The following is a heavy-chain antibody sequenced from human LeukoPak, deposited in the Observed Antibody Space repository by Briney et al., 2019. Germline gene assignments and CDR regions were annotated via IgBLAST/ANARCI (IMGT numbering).Heavy chain of an antibody. D-gene: IGHD6-19*01. J-gene: IGHJ4*02. V-gene: IGHV3-30*03. CDR2: ISYDGPNK. CDR1: GFTFNNYG. Sequence: GGSLRLSCAASGFTFNNYGMHWVRQAPGKGLEWVAVISYDGPNKYYADSVKGRFTISRDNAKNSLYLQMDSLRAEDTAVYYCARDLGYSSGPNYWGQGTRVTVSS. CDR3: ARDLGYSSGPNY.